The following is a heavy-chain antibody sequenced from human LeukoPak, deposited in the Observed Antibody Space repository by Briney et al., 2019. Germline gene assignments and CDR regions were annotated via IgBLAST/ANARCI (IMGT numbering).Heavy chain of an antibody. Sequence: SETLSLTCTVSGGSISSSSYYWGWIRQPPGKGLEWIGSIYYSGSTYYNPSLKSRVTISVDTSKNQFSLKLSSVTAADTAVYYCVRVHDYLWGSYRFFDHWGQGTLVTVSS. D-gene: IGHD3-16*02. CDR3: VRVHDYLWGSYRFFDH. CDR2: IYYSGST. J-gene: IGHJ4*02. V-gene: IGHV4-39*07. CDR1: GGSISSSSYY.